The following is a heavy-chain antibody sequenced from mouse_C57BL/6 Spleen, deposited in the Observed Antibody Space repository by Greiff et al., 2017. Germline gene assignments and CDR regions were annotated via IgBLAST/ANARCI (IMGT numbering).Heavy chain of an antibody. Sequence: VKLQESGAELVRPGTSVKVSCKASGYAFTNYLIEWVKQRPGQGLEWIGVINPGSGGTNYNEKFKGKATLTADKSSSTAYMQLSSLTSEDSAVYFCARKEAYWGQGTLVTVSA. J-gene: IGHJ3*01. CDR1: GYAFTNYL. CDR3: ARKEAY. V-gene: IGHV1-54*01. CDR2: INPGSGGT.